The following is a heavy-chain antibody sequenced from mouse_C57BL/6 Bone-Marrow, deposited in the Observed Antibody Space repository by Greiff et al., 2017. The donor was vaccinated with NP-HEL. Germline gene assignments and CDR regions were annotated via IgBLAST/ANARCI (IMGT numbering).Heavy chain of an antibody. D-gene: IGHD2-4*01. Sequence: VQLQQSGAELARPGASVKLSCKASGYTFTSYGISWVKQITGQGLEWIGEIYPRSGNTYYNEKFKGKATLTADKSSSTAYMELRSLTSEDSAVYFCARDNYDYAFAYWGQGTLVTVSA. CDR3: ARDNYDYAFAY. CDR1: GYTFTSYG. V-gene: IGHV1-81*01. J-gene: IGHJ3*01. CDR2: IYPRSGNT.